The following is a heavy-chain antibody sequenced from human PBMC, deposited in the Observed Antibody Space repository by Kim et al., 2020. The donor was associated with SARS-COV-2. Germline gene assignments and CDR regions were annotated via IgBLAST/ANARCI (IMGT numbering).Heavy chain of an antibody. D-gene: IGHD1-26*01. J-gene: IGHJ6*02. CDR3: ARHTLCSGSYGNHYYDGTYV. Sequence: GESLKISCKGSGYSVTSYWNSWVRQMPGKGLERMGRIDPSDSYTNYSPTFQGHGTISADKSIRTAYLQWSSLKASDIAMYYCARHTLCSGSYGNHYYDGTYVWGQGITLIVSS. CDR1: GYSVTSYW. CDR2: IDPSDSYT. V-gene: IGHV5-10-1*01.